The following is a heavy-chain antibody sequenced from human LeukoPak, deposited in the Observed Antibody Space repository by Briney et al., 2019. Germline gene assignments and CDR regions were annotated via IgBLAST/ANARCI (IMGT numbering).Heavy chain of an antibody. D-gene: IGHD1-26*01. V-gene: IGHV3-23*01. J-gene: IGHJ3*02. CDR2: ISGSGGST. CDR3: ANFPRIVGATTPGDAFDI. CDR1: GFTFSSYA. Sequence: GGSLRLSCAASGFTFSSYAMSWVRQAPGKGLEWVSAISGSGGSTYYADSVKGRFTISRDNSKNTLYLQMNSLRAEDTAVYYCANFPRIVGATTPGDAFDIWGQGTMVTVSS.